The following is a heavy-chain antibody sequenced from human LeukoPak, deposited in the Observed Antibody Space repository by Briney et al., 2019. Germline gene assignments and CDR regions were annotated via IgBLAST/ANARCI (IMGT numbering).Heavy chain of an antibody. V-gene: IGHV3-73*01. CDR3: TYTSSSGVVY. CDR1: GFTFSVSA. J-gene: IGHJ4*02. D-gene: IGHD6-6*01. CDR2: IRNKANNYAT. Sequence: GGSLRLSCAASGFTFSVSAIYWVRQASGKGLEWVGRIRNKANNYATAYAASLKGRFTISRDDSRNTAYLQMNSLETEDTAMYYCTYTSSSGVVYWGQGTLVTVSS.